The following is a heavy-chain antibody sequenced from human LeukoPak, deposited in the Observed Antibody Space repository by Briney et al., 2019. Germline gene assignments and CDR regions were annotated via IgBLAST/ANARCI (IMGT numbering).Heavy chain of an antibody. Sequence: PGGSLRLSCAASGFIFRDYWMLWVRQAPGKGPIWAARIDRDGFPTIYADSVKGRFTVSRNNARNTLYLQMDDLRDDDSAVYYCAASRWSGALDFWGKGSLVTVSS. CDR1: GFIFRDYW. J-gene: IGHJ4*02. CDR2: IDRDGFPT. D-gene: IGHD3-3*01. CDR3: AASRWSGALDF. V-gene: IGHV3-74*01.